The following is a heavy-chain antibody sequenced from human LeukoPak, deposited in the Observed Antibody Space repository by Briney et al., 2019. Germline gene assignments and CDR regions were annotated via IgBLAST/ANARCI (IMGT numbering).Heavy chain of an antibody. J-gene: IGHJ4*02. V-gene: IGHV4-30-2*06. CDR3: ASRIVGATIGDY. CDR2: INHSGST. CDR1: GGSISNGDYY. Sequence: SQTLSLTCTVSGGSISNGDYYWSWIRQSPGKGLEWIGEINHSGSTNYNPSLKSRVTITVDTSKNQFSLKLSSVTAADTAVYYCASRIVGATIGDYWGQGTLVTVSS. D-gene: IGHD1-26*01.